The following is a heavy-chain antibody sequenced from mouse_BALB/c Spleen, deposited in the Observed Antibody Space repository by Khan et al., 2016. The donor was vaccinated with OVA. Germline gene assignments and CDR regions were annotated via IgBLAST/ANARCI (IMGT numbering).Heavy chain of an antibody. CDR2: IYPGGDTT. D-gene: IGHD4-1*01. CDR1: GYTFTDYV. V-gene: IGHV1-77*01. CDR3: ARAGWDVFAY. J-gene: IGHJ3*01. Sequence: QVRLQQSGPELVKPGASVKMSCKASGYTFTDYVMNWVKQRNGQGLEWIGQIYPGGDTTYYNEKFKGKATLTADRSSSTAYMQLSNLTSEDSAVYFCARAGWDVFAYWGQGTLVTVAA.